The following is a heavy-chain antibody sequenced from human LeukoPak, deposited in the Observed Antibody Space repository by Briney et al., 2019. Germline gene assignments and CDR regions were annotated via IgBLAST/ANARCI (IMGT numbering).Heavy chain of an antibody. D-gene: IGHD2-2*01. CDR2: IKQDGSEK. CDR1: GFTFSSYW. J-gene: IGHJ3*02. CDR3: ARGGGIVVVPAAIVPHDAFDI. V-gene: IGHV3-7*01. Sequence: GGSLRLSCAASGFTFSSYWMSWVRQAPGKGLEWVANIKQDGSEKYYVDSVKGRFTISRDNAKNSLYLQMNSLRAEDTAVYYCARGGGIVVVPAAIVPHDAFDIWGQGTMVTVSS.